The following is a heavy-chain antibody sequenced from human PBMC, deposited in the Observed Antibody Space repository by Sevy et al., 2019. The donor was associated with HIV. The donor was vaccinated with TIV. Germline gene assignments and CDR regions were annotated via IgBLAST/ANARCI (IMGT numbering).Heavy chain of an antibody. J-gene: IGHJ6*03. V-gene: IGHV3-23*01. CDR2: ISGSGGST. D-gene: IGHD2-8*02. CDR3: AKDGYEVVYAIYYYYYYMDV. CDR1: GFTFSSYA. Sequence: GGSLRLSCAASGFTFSSYAMSWVRQAPGKGLEWVSAISGSGGSTYYADSVKGRFTISRDNSKNTLYLQMNSLRAEDTAVYYCAKDGYEVVYAIYYYYYYMDVWGKGTTVTFSS.